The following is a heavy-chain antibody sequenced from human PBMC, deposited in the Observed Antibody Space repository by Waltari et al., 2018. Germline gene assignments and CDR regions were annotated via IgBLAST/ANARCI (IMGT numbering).Heavy chain of an antibody. J-gene: IGHJ4*02. CDR3: AREYSSFEY. V-gene: IGHV4-59*01. Sequence: QVQLQESGPGLVKPSETLSLTCTVPGGSISTYSWHWFRPPPGKGLEWIGYVHYSGSTNYNPSLKSRMTISMDTSKNQFSLRLSSVTAADTAVYYCAREYSSFEYWGQGTLVTVSS. CDR2: VHYSGST. CDR1: GGSISTYS. D-gene: IGHD4-4*01.